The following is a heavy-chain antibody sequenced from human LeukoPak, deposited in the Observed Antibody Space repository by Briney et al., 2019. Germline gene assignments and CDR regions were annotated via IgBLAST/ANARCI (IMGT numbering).Heavy chain of an antibody. CDR3: AKDLTTLFLASDV. CDR1: GFTFSAYG. D-gene: IGHD4-11*01. V-gene: IGHV3-30*18. J-gene: IGHJ3*01. Sequence: GGSLRLSCAASGFTFSAYGMQWVRQAPGKGLEWVAVISNDGYNKYYANSVKGRFTISRDSSKNTLYLQMNSLRPEATAVYSCAKDLTTLFLASDVWGLGTMVTVSS. CDR2: ISNDGYNK.